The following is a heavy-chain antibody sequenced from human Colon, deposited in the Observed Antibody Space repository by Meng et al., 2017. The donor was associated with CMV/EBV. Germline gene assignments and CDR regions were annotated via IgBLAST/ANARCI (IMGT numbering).Heavy chain of an antibody. CDR3: TRGSRSGWYGDH. J-gene: IGHJ1*01. V-gene: IGHV3-53*01. CDR2: IYTGETT. CDR1: EFSVNRYF. Sequence: SCAAPEFSVNRYFMSWVRQATGKGLGWVSVIYTGETTYYADSVKGRFTISRDDAKNTLFLQMNSLRAEETAVYYCTRGSRSGWYGDHWGQGTLVTVSS. D-gene: IGHD6-19*01.